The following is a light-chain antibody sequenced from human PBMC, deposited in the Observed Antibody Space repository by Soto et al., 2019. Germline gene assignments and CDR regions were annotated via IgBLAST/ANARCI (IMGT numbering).Light chain of an antibody. J-gene: IGLJ1*01. CDR2: GKS. CDR3: QSYDSSLSGSFYV. CDR1: RSNIGAGYD. Sequence: QSVLTPPPSVSGAPGQRVTISGPGSRSNIGAGYDVHWYPQLPGTAPKILIYGKSNRPSGVPDRFSGSKSGTSDSLAITGLHAEDEADYYCQSYDSSLSGSFYVRGAGTKLTFL. V-gene: IGLV1-40*01.